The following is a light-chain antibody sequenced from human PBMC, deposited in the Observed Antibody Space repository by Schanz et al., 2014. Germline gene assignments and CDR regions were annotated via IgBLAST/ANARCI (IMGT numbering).Light chain of an antibody. V-gene: IGKV3-11*01. CDR3: QHRSYWRGT. CDR1: QSVSSY. J-gene: IGKJ2*02. CDR2: DAS. Sequence: EILMTQSPATLSLSPGERATLSCRASQSVSSYLAWYQQKPGQAPRLLIYDASNRATGIPARFSGSGSGTDFTLTISRLAPEDFAFYYCQHRSYWRGTFGQGTKLEIK.